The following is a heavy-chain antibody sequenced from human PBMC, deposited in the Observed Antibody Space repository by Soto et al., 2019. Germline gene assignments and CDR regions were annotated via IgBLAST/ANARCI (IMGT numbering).Heavy chain of an antibody. V-gene: IGHV1-69*01. CDR3: ARDQGYYYDSSGYYSG. CDR2: IIPIFGTA. D-gene: IGHD3-22*01. J-gene: IGHJ4*02. CDR1: GGTFSSYA. Sequence: QVQLVQSGAEVKKPGSSVKVSCKASGGTFSSYAISWVRQAPGQGLEWMGGIIPIFGTANYAQKFQGRVTITADESTSTAYMELSSLISEDTAVYYCARDQGYYYDSSGYYSGWGQGTLVTVSS.